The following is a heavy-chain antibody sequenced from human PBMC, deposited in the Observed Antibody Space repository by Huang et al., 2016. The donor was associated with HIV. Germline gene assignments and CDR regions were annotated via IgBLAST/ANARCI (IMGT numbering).Heavy chain of an antibody. CDR2: INHSGST. CDR1: GESFSGPF. J-gene: IGHJ3*01. CDR3: ARSRRDGSSDAFDV. Sequence: QVHLQQWGAGLLNPSETLSLTCAGYGESFSGPFWIWIRQPPGKGLQWIGEINHSGSTNFSPSLKSRITRSVDTSKKQFSLKLKSVTAADTAVYFCARSRRDGSSDAFDVWGQGSMVTVS. V-gene: IGHV4-34*01. D-gene: IGHD6-25*01.